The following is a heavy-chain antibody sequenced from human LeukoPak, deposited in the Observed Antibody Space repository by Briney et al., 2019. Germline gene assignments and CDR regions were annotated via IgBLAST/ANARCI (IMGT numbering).Heavy chain of an antibody. CDR2: ISSSSSYI. CDR1: TFSFSNYG. CDR3: ARGGVYYYDSSGYYFDY. Sequence: GGSLRLSCAASTFSFSNYGMHWVRQVPGKGLEWVSSISSSSSYIYYADSVKGRFTISRDNAKNSLYLQMNSLRAEDTAVYYCARGGVYYYDSSGYYFDYWGQGTLVTVSS. J-gene: IGHJ4*02. D-gene: IGHD3-22*01. V-gene: IGHV3-21*01.